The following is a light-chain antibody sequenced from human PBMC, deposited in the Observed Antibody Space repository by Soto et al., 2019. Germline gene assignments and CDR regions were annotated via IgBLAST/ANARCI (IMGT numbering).Light chain of an antibody. CDR2: DVT. J-gene: IGLJ1*01. V-gene: IGLV2-11*01. CDR1: SSDVGGYNC. Sequence: QSALTQPRSVSGSPGQSVTISCTGTSSDVGGYNCVSWYQQHPGKAPQLIIYDVTQRPSGVPDRFSGSKSGNTASLSISGLQAEDEADYYCCSHSASYTSVFGTGTKVTVL. CDR3: CSHSASYTSV.